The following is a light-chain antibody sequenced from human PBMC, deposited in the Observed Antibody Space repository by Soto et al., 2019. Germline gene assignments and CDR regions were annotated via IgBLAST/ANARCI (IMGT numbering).Light chain of an antibody. Sequence: QSALTQPASVSGSPGQSITISCTGISSGVGRNYLVSWYQQHPGKAPKLIIYEDTKRPSGVSNRFSGSKSGNTASLTISGLQAEDEAEYYCCSYSGSSTFDVLFGGGTKLTVL. CDR2: EDT. J-gene: IGLJ3*02. CDR1: SSGVGRNYL. V-gene: IGLV2-23*02. CDR3: CSYSGSSTFDVL.